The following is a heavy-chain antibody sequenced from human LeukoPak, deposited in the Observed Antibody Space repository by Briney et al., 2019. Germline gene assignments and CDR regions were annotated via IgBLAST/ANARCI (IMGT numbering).Heavy chain of an antibody. CDR1: GFTFSSYS. D-gene: IGHD6-19*01. Sequence: GGSLRLSCAASGFTFSSYSMNWVRQAPGKGLEWVSYISSSSSTIYYADSVKGRFTISRDNAKNSLYLQMNSLRAEDTAVYYCARVIDSSGWYYYFDYWGQGTLVTVSS. CDR3: ARVIDSSGWYYYFDY. CDR2: ISSSSSTI. J-gene: IGHJ4*02. V-gene: IGHV3-48*01.